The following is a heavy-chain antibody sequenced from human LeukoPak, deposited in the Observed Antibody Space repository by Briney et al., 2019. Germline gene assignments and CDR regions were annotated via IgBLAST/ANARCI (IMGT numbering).Heavy chain of an antibody. V-gene: IGHV4-31*03. CDR2: IYYSGST. Sequence: PSETLSLTCTVSGASISSGGYYWSWFRQHPGKGLEWIGYIYYSGSTYYNPSLKSRVTISVDTSKNQFSLKLSSVTAADTAVYYCATRIYGDYAYFDYWGQGTLVTVSS. CDR3: ATRIYGDYAYFDY. D-gene: IGHD4-17*01. J-gene: IGHJ4*02. CDR1: GASISSGGYY.